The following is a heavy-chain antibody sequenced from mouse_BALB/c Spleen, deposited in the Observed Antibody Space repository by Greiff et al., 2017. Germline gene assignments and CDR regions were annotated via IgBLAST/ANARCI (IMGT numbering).Heavy chain of an antibody. Sequence: VQLQQPGAELVMPGASVKMSCKASGYTFTDYWMHWVKQRPGQGLEWIGAIDTSDSYTSYNQKFKGKATLTVDESSSTAYMQLSSLTSEDSAVYYCTKIHYYGYWGQGTTLTVSS. V-gene: IGHV1-69*01. D-gene: IGHD1-2*01. CDR3: TKIHYYGY. J-gene: IGHJ2*01. CDR1: GYTFTDYW. CDR2: IDTSDSYT.